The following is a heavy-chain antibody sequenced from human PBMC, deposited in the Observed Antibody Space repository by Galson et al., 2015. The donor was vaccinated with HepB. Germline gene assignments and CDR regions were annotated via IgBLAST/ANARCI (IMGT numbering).Heavy chain of an antibody. CDR2: INGRGSTR. CDR3: VKEGSWFGGDWFDP. D-gene: IGHD3-16*01. V-gene: IGHV3-23*01. Sequence: CAGSGFIFRHRAMAWIRQAPGKGLAWVSGINGRGSTRSYSDAVKGRFSTSRDNSKDTVFLQMDNLRAEDTAVYYCVKEGSWFGGDWFDPWGQGALVTVS. CDR1: GFIFRHRA. J-gene: IGHJ5*02.